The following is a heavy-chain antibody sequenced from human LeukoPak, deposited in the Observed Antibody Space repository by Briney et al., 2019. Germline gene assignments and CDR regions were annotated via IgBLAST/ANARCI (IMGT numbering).Heavy chain of an antibody. CDR1: GGTFSSYA. CDR2: INPNSGGT. J-gene: IGHJ4*02. Sequence: ASVKVSCKASGGTFSSYAISWVRQAPGQGLEWMGWINPNSGGTNYAQKFQGRVTMTRDTSISTAYMELSRLRSDDTAVYYCARDLRDYDILTGYYYWGQGTLVTVSS. D-gene: IGHD3-9*01. CDR3: ARDLRDYDILTGYYY. V-gene: IGHV1-2*02.